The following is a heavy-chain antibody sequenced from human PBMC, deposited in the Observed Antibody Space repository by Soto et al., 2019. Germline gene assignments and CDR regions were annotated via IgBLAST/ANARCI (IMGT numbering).Heavy chain of an antibody. Sequence: QVQLQESGPGLVKPSETLSLTCTVSGGSISSYYWSWIRQPPGKGLEWIGYIYYSGITNYNPSLKSRVTISGDTSTHQFSLEPSSVTAADTAVYYCARDIGSGSYWFDPWGQGALVTVSS. D-gene: IGHD3-10*01. CDR3: ARDIGSGSYWFDP. CDR2: IYYSGIT. V-gene: IGHV4-59*01. CDR1: GGSISSYY. J-gene: IGHJ5*02.